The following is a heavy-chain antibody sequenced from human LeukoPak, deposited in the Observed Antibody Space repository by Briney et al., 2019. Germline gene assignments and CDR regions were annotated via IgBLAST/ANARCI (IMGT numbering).Heavy chain of an antibody. CDR2: INPNSGGT. J-gene: IGHJ4*02. V-gene: IGHV1-2*02. CDR1: GYTFTGYY. D-gene: IGHD2-15*01. CDR3: ASRPDQHLLYYFDY. Sequence: ASVKVSCKASGYTFTGYYMHWVRQAPGQGLEWMGWINPNSGGTKYAQKFQGRVTMTSDASISTAYMELSSLRSDDTAVYYCASRPDQHLLYYFDYWGQGALITVSS.